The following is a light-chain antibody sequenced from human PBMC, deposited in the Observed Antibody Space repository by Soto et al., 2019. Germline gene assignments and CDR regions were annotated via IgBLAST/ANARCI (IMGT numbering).Light chain of an antibody. Sequence: IVVTQSPFTLSLSPGERATLSCRASQSVSNNYLAWYQQKPGQAPRLLIYGASNRATGIPDRFSGSGSGTDFTLTISSLQSEDFTVYYCQQYNKWPLTFGQGTKVDI. CDR2: GAS. CDR1: QSVSNN. CDR3: QQYNKWPLT. V-gene: IGKV3D-15*01. J-gene: IGKJ1*01.